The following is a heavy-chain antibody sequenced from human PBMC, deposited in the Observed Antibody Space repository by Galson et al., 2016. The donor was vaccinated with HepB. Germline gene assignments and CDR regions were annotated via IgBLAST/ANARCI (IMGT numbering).Heavy chain of an antibody. J-gene: IGHJ6*04. CDR1: GGSINSGGYY. V-gene: IGHV4-31*03. CDR3: ARDLFLTDGGPSRSSPTHFYHYGMDV. Sequence: TLSLTCTVSGGSINSGGYYWTWIRQRPGQGLEWIGDIYYTGTTYYSPSLKSRASISVDTSKNQFSLKLRSVTAADTAVYYCARDLFLTDGGPSRSSPTHFYHYGMDVWGKGTTVTVSS. D-gene: IGHD3-9*01. CDR2: IYYTGTT.